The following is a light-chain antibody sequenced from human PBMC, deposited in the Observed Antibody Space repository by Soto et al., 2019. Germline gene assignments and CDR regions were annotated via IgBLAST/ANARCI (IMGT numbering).Light chain of an antibody. Sequence: EIVLTQSPATLSLSPGERATLSCRASQSVSSYLAWYQQKPGQAPRLLIYDASNRATGIPARFSGSVSGTDFALTISSLVPEDFAVYYCQHRSNWPLTFGGVTKVEIK. CDR3: QHRSNWPLT. J-gene: IGKJ4*01. CDR1: QSVSSY. V-gene: IGKV3-11*01. CDR2: DAS.